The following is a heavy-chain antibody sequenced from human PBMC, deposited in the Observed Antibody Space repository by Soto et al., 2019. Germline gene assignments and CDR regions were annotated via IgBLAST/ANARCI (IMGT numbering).Heavy chain of an antibody. CDR1: GGSFSGYY. D-gene: IGHD3-9*01. CDR3: ARARTYYDILTGYYSSFDY. J-gene: IGHJ4*02. Sequence: SETLSLTCAVYGGSFSGYYWSWIRQPPGKGLEWIGEINHSGSTNYNPALKSRVTISVDTSKNQFSLKLSSVTAADTAVYYCARARTYYDILTGYYSSFDYWGQGTLVTGSS. CDR2: INHSGST. V-gene: IGHV4-34*01.